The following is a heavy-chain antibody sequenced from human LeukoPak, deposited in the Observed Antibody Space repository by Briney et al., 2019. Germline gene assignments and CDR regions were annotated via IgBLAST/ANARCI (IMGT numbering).Heavy chain of an antibody. J-gene: IGHJ5*02. D-gene: IGHD6-13*01. Sequence: SETLSLTCTVSGGSISSGGYYWSWIRQPPGKGLEWIGEINHSGSTNYNPSLKSRVTISVDTSKNQFSLKLSSVTAADTAVYYCASRHRRGFIAAAGRGWFDPWGQGTLVTVSS. V-gene: IGHV4-39*07. CDR1: GGSISSGGYY. CDR2: INHSGST. CDR3: ASRHRRGFIAAAGRGWFDP.